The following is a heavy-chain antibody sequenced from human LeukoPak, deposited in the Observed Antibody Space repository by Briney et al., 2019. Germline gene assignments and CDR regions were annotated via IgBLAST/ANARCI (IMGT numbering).Heavy chain of an antibody. Sequence: SETLSLTCTLSGGSVSSGDYYWSWIRQPPGKGLEWIGYTSYSGSTNYNPSLKSRITISIDTSKNQFFLKSSSVTAADTAVYFCASGRGYSGSFFYYFDSWGQGTLATVSS. CDR1: GGSVSSGDYY. D-gene: IGHD1-26*01. CDR3: ASGRGYSGSFFYYFDS. CDR2: TSYSGST. J-gene: IGHJ4*02. V-gene: IGHV4-61*08.